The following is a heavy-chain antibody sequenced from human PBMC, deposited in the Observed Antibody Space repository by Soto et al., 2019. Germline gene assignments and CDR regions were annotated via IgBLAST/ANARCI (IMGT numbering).Heavy chain of an antibody. CDR1: EYTFIGFH. D-gene: IGHD2-2*01. CDR2: INPKSGDT. Sequence: ASVKVSCKASEYTFIGFHLHWVRQAPGQGLEWMGWINPKSGDTKYAQKFQGRVTLSRDTSINTAYLELSRLTFDDAAVYFCARERYQVISDGMDVWGQGTTVTVSS. V-gene: IGHV1-2*02. J-gene: IGHJ6*02. CDR3: ARERYQVISDGMDV.